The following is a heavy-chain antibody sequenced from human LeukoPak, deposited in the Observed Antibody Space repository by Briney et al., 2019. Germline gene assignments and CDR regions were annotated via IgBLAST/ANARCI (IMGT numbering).Heavy chain of an antibody. CDR1: GFTFSSYA. CDR2: ISGSGGST. D-gene: IGHD2-21*02. Sequence: GGSLRLSCAASGFTFSSYAMSWVRQAPGKGLEWVSAISGSGGSTYYADSVKGRFPISRDNSKNTLYLQMNSLRAEDTAVYYCARVVTAMYFDYWGQGTLVTVSS. CDR3: ARVVTAMYFDY. V-gene: IGHV3-23*01. J-gene: IGHJ4*02.